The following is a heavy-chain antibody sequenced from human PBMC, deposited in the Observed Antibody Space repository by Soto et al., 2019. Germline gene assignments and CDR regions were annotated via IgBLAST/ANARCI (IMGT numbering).Heavy chain of an antibody. CDR2: IAQDGSEI. V-gene: IGHV3-7*03. D-gene: IGHD2-15*01. CDR3: ARWSKAMDV. Sequence: XVSLRLSCATSGFTFSDYYMTWVRQAPGKGLEWVAYIAQDGSEIYNVDSVKGRFTISRDNAKNSLYLQMNSLTAEDTALYYCARWSKAMDVWAQGTSVTVSS. J-gene: IGHJ6*02. CDR1: GFTFSDYY.